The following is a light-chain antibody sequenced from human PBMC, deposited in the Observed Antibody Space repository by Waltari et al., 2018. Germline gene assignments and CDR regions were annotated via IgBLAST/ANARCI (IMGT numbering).Light chain of an antibody. J-gene: IGLJ2*01. CDR1: SSDLGGYNS. CDR3: SSYAGSNNLV. Sequence: QSALNQPPSASGSPGQSVTISRPGTSSDLGGYNSFAWDQPHPGKAPKLTIYAVSKRPSGVPDRFSGSKSGNTASLTVSGLQAEDEADYYCSSYAGSNNLVFGGGTKLAVL. CDR2: AVS. V-gene: IGLV2-8*01.